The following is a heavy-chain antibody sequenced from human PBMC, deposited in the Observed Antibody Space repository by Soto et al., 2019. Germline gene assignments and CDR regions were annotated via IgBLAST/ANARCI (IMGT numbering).Heavy chain of an antibody. CDR1: GYTFTSYA. V-gene: IGHV1-3*01. J-gene: IGHJ5*01. D-gene: IGHD2-15*01. CDR3: ARGGVVVVAATTPDNWFDS. Sequence: ASVKVSCKASGYTFTSYAMHWVRQAPGQRLEWMGWINAGNGNTKYSQKFQGRVTITRDTSASTAYMELSSLRSEDTAVYYCARGGVVVVAATTPDNWFDSWGQGTLVTVSS. CDR2: INAGNGNT.